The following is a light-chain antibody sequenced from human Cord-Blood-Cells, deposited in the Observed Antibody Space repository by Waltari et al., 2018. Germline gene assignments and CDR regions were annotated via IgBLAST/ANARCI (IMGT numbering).Light chain of an antibody. CDR2: GKN. CDR3: NSRDSSGNLYV. J-gene: IGLJ1*01. Sequence: SSELTQDPAVSVALGQTVRITCQGDSLRSYYASWYQQKPGQAPVLVIYGKNNRPPGIPDRFSGSSSGNTASLTSTGAQAEDEADYYCNSRDSSGNLYVFGTGTKVTVL. CDR1: SLRSYY. V-gene: IGLV3-19*01.